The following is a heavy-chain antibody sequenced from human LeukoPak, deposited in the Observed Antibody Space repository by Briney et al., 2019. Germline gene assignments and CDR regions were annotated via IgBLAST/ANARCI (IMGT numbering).Heavy chain of an antibody. V-gene: IGHV3-20*04. CDR3: ARDQNYYGSGSYYRDFDY. J-gene: IGHJ4*02. D-gene: IGHD3-10*01. CDR1: GFTYDDYG. Sequence: PGGSLRLSCAASGFTYDDYGMSWVRQAPGKGLEWVSGINWNGGSTGYADSVKGRFTISRDNAKNSLYLQMNSLRAEDTALYYWARDQNYYGSGSYYRDFDYWGQGTLVTVSS. CDR2: INWNGGST.